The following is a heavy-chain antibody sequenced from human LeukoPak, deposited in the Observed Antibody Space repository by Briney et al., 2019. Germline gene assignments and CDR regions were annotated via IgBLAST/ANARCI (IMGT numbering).Heavy chain of an antibody. V-gene: IGHV1-8*01. D-gene: IGHD1-26*01. Sequence: ASVKLSCTASVYAFSSYDINWVRQATGPGLGWMGWMDTNSGNRGYAQTFQGRVTMTRNTSISTAYMELSSLRSEDTAVYYCARGPMEGATSFDYWGQGTLVTVSS. J-gene: IGHJ4*02. CDR2: MDTNSGNR. CDR3: ARGPMEGATSFDY. CDR1: VYAFSSYD.